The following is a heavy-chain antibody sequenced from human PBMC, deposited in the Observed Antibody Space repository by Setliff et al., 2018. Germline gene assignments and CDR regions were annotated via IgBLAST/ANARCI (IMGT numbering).Heavy chain of an antibody. CDR2: IRYDGSNK. V-gene: IGHV3-30*02. D-gene: IGHD6-13*01. CDR1: GFTFSSYG. J-gene: IGHJ4*02. CDR3: AKRGDSSSWLEY. Sequence: GGSLRLSCAASGFTFSSYGMHWVRQAPGKGLEWVAFIRYDGSNKYYADSVKGRFTIPRDDSKKTLYLQMNSLRAEDTAVYYCAKRGDSSSWLEYWGQGTLVTVSS.